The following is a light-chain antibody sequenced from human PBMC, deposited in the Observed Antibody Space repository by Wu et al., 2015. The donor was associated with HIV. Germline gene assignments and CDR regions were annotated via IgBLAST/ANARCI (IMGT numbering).Light chain of an antibody. CDR1: EDLYL. J-gene: IGKJ2*01. CDR2: CK. CDR3: QQSYGPFYT. Sequence: RVTDHLSVKSEDLYLFKCINKSQEWPQTPPTLCKSFTRGVPTRFSGSGSGTEFTLTIYNVQPDDFATYFCQQSYGPFYTFGPGTKVDIK. V-gene: IGKV1-39*01.